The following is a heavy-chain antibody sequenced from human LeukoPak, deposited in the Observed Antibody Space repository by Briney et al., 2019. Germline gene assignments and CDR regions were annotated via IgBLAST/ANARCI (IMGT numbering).Heavy chain of an antibody. J-gene: IGHJ6*02. V-gene: IGHV4-30-4*01. CDR2: IYYSGST. CDR1: GGSISSGDYY. Sequence: SQTLSLTCTVSGGSISSGDYYWSWIRQPPGKGLEWIGYIYYSGSTYYNPSLKSRVTISVDTSKNQFSLKLSSVTAADTAVYYCARVGFYYYGMDVWAKGPRSPSP. CDR3: ARVGFYYYGMDV.